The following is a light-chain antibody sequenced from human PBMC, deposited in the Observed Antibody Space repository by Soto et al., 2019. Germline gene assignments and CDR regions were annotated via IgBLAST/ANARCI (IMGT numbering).Light chain of an antibody. Sequence: QSVRTQTPSVSGAPGQRGTISCTGRSSNIGAGYDVHWYQHLPGTAPKLLIYGTTNRPSGVPDRFSGSKSGISASLAITGLQAEDEADYYCHSYDSSLSASVFGAGTKVTVL. CDR2: GTT. J-gene: IGLJ1*01. CDR1: SSNIGAGYD. V-gene: IGLV1-40*01. CDR3: HSYDSSLSASV.